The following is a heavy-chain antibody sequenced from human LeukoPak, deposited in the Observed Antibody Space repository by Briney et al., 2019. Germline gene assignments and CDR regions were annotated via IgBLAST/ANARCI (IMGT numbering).Heavy chain of an antibody. Sequence: PGGSLRLSCAASGFTFSRYTVNWVRQAPGKGLEWVSYISSSGSAIYYADSVKGRFSISRNNAKNSLYLQMNSLRDEDTAVYYCARDRDGSSGWTPFDYWGQGTPVTVSS. CDR3: ARDRDGSSGWTPFDY. CDR2: ISSSGSAI. V-gene: IGHV3-48*02. D-gene: IGHD6-25*01. J-gene: IGHJ4*02. CDR1: GFTFSRYT.